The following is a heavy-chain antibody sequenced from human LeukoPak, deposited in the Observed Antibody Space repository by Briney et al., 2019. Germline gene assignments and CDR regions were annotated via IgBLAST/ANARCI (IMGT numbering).Heavy chain of an antibody. Sequence: ASVKVSCKASGYTFTGYYMHWVRQAPGQGLEWMGWINPNSGGTNYAQKFQGRVTMTRDTSISTAYMELSRLRSDDTAVYYCARSRRIAVAGTFVYWGQGTLVTVSS. D-gene: IGHD6-19*01. CDR2: INPNSGGT. V-gene: IGHV1-2*02. CDR1: GYTFTGYY. CDR3: ARSRRIAVAGTFVY. J-gene: IGHJ4*02.